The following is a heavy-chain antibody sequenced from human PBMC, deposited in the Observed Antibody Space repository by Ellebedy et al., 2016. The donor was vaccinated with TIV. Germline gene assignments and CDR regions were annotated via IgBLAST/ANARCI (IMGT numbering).Heavy chain of an antibody. CDR1: GFTVSSNG. CDR3: ARDSGWEHAY. CDR2: IGVSGDST. V-gene: IGHV3-23*01. Sequence: GESLKISCAASGFTVSSNGMSWVRQAPGKGLQWVSGIGVSGDSTHYADSVKGRFTISRDNSKNTLYLQMDSLRAEDTAIYYCARDSGWEHAYWGQGTLVTVSS. J-gene: IGHJ4*02. D-gene: IGHD3-10*01.